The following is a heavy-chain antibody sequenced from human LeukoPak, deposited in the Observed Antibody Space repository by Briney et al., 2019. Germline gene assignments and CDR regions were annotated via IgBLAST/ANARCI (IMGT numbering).Heavy chain of an antibody. Sequence: PGGSLRLSCAASGFTFDDYAMHWVRQPPGKGLEWVAGISRDSRVTGCADSVKGRFTISRDSGEKFVYLQMNSLRTEDTALYYCAKVIAHLSYAMDVWGQGTTVTVSS. D-gene: IGHD2-15*01. CDR3: AKVIAHLSYAMDV. CDR1: GFTFDDYA. CDR2: ISRDSRVT. V-gene: IGHV3-9*01. J-gene: IGHJ6*02.